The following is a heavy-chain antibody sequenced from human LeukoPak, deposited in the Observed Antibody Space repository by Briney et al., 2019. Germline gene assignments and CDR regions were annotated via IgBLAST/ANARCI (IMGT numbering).Heavy chain of an antibody. CDR2: IIPIFGTA. CDR1: GGTFSSYA. V-gene: IGHV1-69*13. J-gene: IGHJ6*02. CDR3: ARGEQPITMVRGVKYYYGMDV. D-gene: IGHD3-10*01. Sequence: SVKVSCKASGGTFSSYAISWVRQAPGQGLEWMGGIIPIFGTANYAQKFQGRVTITADESTSTAYMELSSLRSEDTAVYYCARGEQPITMVRGVKYYYGMDVWAKGPRSPSP.